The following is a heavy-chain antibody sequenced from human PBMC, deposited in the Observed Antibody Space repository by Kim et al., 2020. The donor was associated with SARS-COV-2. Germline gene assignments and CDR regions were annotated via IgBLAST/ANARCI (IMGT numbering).Heavy chain of an antibody. J-gene: IGHJ4*02. D-gene: IGHD4-17*01. CDR3: AAHDGDYVDY. CDR2: GST. Sequence: GSTNYIPSLKSRVTISVDTSKNQFSLRLSSVTAADTAVYYCAAHDGDYVDYWGQGTLVTVSS. V-gene: IGHV4-59*01.